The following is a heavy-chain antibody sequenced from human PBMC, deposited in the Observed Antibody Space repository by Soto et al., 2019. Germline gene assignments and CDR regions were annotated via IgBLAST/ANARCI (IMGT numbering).Heavy chain of an antibody. CDR3: ARQFRFFCGGSCTETLDY. V-gene: IGHV4-39*01. CDR2: IYYSGST. Sequence: QLQLQESGPGLVKPSETLSLTCTVSGGSISSSSYYWGWIRQPPGKGLEWIGSIYYSGSTYYNPSLRSRVTRSVDTSKNQFSRKLSSVTAADTAVYYCARQFRFFCGGSCTETLDYWGQGTLVTVSS. D-gene: IGHD2-15*01. J-gene: IGHJ4*02. CDR1: GGSISSSSYY.